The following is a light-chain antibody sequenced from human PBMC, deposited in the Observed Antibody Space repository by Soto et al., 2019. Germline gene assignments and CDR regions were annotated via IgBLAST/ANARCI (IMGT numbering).Light chain of an antibody. J-gene: IGKJ1*01. Sequence: EIVMRQSPATLSVSPGQRATLSCRASQSVRTTVAWYHQRPGQAPRLLIFGASTRASGVPDRFSGDGSGTDFTLTVTSLHSEDFGISYCQQYTDCPPTFGPGTKVDIK. CDR3: QQYTDCPPT. CDR2: GAS. V-gene: IGKV3-15*01. CDR1: QSVRTT.